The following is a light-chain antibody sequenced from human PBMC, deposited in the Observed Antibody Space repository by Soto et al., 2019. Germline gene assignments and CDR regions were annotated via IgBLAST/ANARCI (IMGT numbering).Light chain of an antibody. CDR1: SSDIGAYNF. CDR3: TSYTDATTYV. V-gene: IGLV2-14*01. CDR2: GVT. Sequence: QSALTQPASASGSPGQSIIISCSGTSSDIGAYNFVAWYQQHPGKAPKLIIYGVTNRPSGVSNRFSGSKSGNTASLTISGLQAEDEADYYRTSYTDATTYVFGTGTKVTVL. J-gene: IGLJ1*01.